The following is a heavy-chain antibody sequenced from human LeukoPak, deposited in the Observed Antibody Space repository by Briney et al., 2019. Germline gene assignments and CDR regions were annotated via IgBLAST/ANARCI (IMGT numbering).Heavy chain of an antibody. CDR3: AKGPRADGYNYENWFDP. CDR1: GFTFSSYA. CDR2: ISGSGGST. Sequence: GGSLRLSCAASGFTFSSYAMSWVRQAPGKGLEWVSAISGSGGSTYYADSVKGRFTISRDNSKNTPYLQMNSLRAEDTAVYYCAKGPRADGYNYENWFDPWGQGTLVTVSS. D-gene: IGHD5-24*01. V-gene: IGHV3-23*01. J-gene: IGHJ5*02.